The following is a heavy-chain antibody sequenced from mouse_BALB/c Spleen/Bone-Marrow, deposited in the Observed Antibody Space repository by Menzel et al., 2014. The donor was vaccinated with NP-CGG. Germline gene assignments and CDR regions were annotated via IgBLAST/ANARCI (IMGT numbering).Heavy chain of an antibody. V-gene: IGHV1-39*01. CDR3: ARYNNYFDH. Sequence: VQLQQPGPELAKPVTSVKISCKASGYSFTGYNMNWVKQSNGKSLEWIGNIDPYYGGTNYNQKFKGKATLTVDKSSSTDYMPLKCLTSEDAAGFYCARYNNYFDHWGQGTTLTVFS. CDR1: GYSFTGYN. D-gene: IGHD1-3*01. CDR2: IDPYYGGT. J-gene: IGHJ2*01.